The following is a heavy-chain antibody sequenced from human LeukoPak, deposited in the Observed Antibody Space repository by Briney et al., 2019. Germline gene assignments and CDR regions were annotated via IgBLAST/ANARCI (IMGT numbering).Heavy chain of an antibody. Sequence: GGSLRLSCAASGFTFSSYAMSWVRQAPGKGLEWVSGISGSGDNTYYADSVKGRFTISRDNSKNTLYLQMNSLRAEDAAVYYCANEYSKGDVWGQGTMVTVSS. CDR1: GFTFSSYA. CDR3: ANEYSKGDV. V-gene: IGHV3-23*01. CDR2: ISGSGDNT. D-gene: IGHD4-11*01. J-gene: IGHJ3*01.